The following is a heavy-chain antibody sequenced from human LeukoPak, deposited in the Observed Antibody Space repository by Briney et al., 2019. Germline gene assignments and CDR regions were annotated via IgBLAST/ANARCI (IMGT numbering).Heavy chain of an antibody. CDR3: ARRFFSLAAGTRGWFDP. Sequence: ASVKVSCKASGYTFTSYYMHWVRQAPGQGLEWMGIINPSGGSTSYAQKFQGRVTMTRDTSTSTVYMELSSLRSEDTAVYYCARRFFSLAAGTRGWFDPWGQGTLVTVSS. J-gene: IGHJ5*02. CDR1: GYTFTSYY. V-gene: IGHV1-46*01. D-gene: IGHD6-13*01. CDR2: INPSGGST.